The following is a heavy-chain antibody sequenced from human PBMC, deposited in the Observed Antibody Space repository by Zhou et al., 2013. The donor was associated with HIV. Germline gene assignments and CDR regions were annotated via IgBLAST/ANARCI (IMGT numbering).Heavy chain of an antibody. CDR2: IIPILDIA. J-gene: IGHJ3*02. CDR3: ARTLRFLEYYGAFDI. V-gene: IGHV1-69*04. D-gene: IGHD3-3*01. Sequence: QVQLVQSGAEVKKPGSSVKVSCKTSGGSFGSNAISWVRQAPGQGLEWMGRIIPILDIANYAPKFQDRVTITADKTTSTAYMELRSLTSEDTAVYYCARTLRFLEYYGAFDIWGQGTMVTVSS. CDR1: GGSFGSNA.